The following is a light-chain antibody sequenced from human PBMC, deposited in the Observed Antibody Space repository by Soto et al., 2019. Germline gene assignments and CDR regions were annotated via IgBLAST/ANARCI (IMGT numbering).Light chain of an antibody. CDR2: GAS. CDR3: QQYNNWPRT. V-gene: IGKV3-15*01. CDR1: QSVSSN. Sequence: EIVMTQSPATLSVSPGERATLSFRASQSVSSNLAWYQQTPGQAPRLLIYGASTRATGIPARFSGSGSGTEFTLTISSLQSEDFAVYYCQQYNNWPRTFGQGTTVDI. J-gene: IGKJ1*01.